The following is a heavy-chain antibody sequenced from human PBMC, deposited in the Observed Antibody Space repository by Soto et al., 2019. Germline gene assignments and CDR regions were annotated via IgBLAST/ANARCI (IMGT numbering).Heavy chain of an antibody. D-gene: IGHD6-13*01. Sequence: PSETLSLTCTASGDSISSYYWSWIRQPPGKGLEWIGYIYYSGSTNYIPSLESRATISVDTSKNQFSLKLSSVTAADTAVYYCARVMHTSSWYFDYWGQGTLVTVSS. CDR2: IYYSGST. J-gene: IGHJ4*02. V-gene: IGHV4-59*08. CDR1: GDSISSYY. CDR3: ARVMHTSSWYFDY.